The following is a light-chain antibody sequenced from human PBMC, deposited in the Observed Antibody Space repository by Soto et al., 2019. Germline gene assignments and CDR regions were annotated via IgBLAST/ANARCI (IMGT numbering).Light chain of an antibody. J-gene: IGKJ4*01. Sequence: EIVMTQSRAAVSVSPGERATLSCRASRSLDSGQLAWYQQKVGRAPRLLIHDAFMRATGIPDRFSGSGSGTDFTLTISRLEPEDFAVYYCQQYGSSPLTFGGGTKVDIK. V-gene: IGKV3-20*01. CDR1: RSLDSGQ. CDR3: QQYGSSPLT. CDR2: DAF.